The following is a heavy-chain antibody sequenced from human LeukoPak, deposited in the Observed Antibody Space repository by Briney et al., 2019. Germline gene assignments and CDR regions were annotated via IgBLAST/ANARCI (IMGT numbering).Heavy chain of an antibody. Sequence: GASVKVSCKASGGTFSSYVISWVLQAPGQGLEWMGRIIPIFGTANYAQKFQGRVTITTDESTSTAYMELSSLRSEDTAVYYCARDLVVVVAGYYYYYMDVWGKGTTVTVSS. D-gene: IGHD2-15*01. J-gene: IGHJ6*03. CDR1: GGTFSSYV. CDR2: IIPIFGTA. V-gene: IGHV1-69*05. CDR3: ARDLVVVVAGYYYYYMDV.